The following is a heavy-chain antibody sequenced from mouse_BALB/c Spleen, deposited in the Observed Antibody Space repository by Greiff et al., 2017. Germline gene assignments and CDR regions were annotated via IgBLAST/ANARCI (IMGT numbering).Heavy chain of an antibody. V-gene: IGHV5-6*01. CDR2: ISSGGSYT. CDR3: ARNGRPYAMDY. D-gene: IGHD3-1*01. CDR1: GFTFSSYG. J-gene: IGHJ4*01. Sequence: EVKLMESGGDLVKPGGSLKLSCAASGFTFSSYGMSWVRQTPDKRLEWVATISSGGSYTYYPDSVKGRFTISRDNAKNTLYLQMSSLKSEDTAMYYCARNGRPYAMDYWGQGTSVTVSS.